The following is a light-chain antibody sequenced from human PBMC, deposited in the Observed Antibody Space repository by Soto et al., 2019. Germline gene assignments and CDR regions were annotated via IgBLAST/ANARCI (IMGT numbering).Light chain of an antibody. CDR2: AAS. V-gene: IGKV3-20*01. CDR1: QSVASNY. CDR3: QQYGTSPYT. J-gene: IGKJ2*01. Sequence: EIVLTQSPGTLSLSPGERATLSCRASQSVASNYLAWYQQKPSQAPRLLIYAASSRATGIPDRFSGGGSGTDFTLTISRLDPEDFAVYYCQQYGTSPYTFGQGTKLEIK.